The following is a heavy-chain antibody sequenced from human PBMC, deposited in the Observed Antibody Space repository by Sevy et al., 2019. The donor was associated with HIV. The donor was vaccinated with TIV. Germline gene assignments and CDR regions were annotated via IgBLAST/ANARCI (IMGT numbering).Heavy chain of an antibody. V-gene: IGHV3-23*01. CDR3: AKGTANAGYYFDY. CDR1: GFTLRNYA. Sequence: GGSLRLSCAASGFTLRNYAVNWVRQAPGKGLEWVSAAVGVDDTTYYADSVMGRFIISRDDSKNTLYLQMTSLTAEDTAVYFCAKGTANAGYYFDYWGRGTLVTVSS. D-gene: IGHD1-7*01. CDR2: AVGVDDTT. J-gene: IGHJ4*02.